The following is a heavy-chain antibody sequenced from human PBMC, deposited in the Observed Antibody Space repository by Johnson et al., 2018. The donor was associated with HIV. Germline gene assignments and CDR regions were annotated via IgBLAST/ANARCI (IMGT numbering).Heavy chain of an antibody. Sequence: VHLVESGGDLVQPGGSLRLSCAASGFTFSHSAMSWVRQAPRKGLEWVSAISASGGSAYYVDSVKGRFTISRDNSKNTLYLLMNNQGAEDTAVYFCAKGIGPYLPVAAFDIWGQGTMVTVSS. V-gene: IGHV3-23*04. CDR2: ISASGGSA. J-gene: IGHJ3*02. CDR3: AKGIGPYLPVAAFDI. CDR1: GFTFSHSA. D-gene: IGHD2-15*01.